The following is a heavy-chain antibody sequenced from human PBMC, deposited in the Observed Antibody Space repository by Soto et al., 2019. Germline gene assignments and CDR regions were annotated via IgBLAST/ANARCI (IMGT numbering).Heavy chain of an antibody. CDR2: LSGRGDTT. J-gene: IGHJ4*02. CDR3: AKDSGAAGLYDH. D-gene: IGHD6-13*01. CDR1: GFDFRAYA. Sequence: EVQLLESGGGFVQPGGSLRLSCAASGFDFRAYAMGWVRQTPGKGLEWVSGLSGRGDTTDYAESVKGRFTISRDNSKNMFYLQMNGLRVDDTAIYYCAKDSGAAGLYDHWGQGTLVTVSS. V-gene: IGHV3-23*01.